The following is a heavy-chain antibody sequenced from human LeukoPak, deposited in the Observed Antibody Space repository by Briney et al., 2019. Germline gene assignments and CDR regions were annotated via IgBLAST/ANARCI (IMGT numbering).Heavy chain of an antibody. CDR3: ARVVSSPGGDAFDI. CDR2: ISSSSSYI. V-gene: IGHV3-21*01. D-gene: IGHD2-2*01. J-gene: IGHJ3*02. Sequence: ETLSLTCAVYGGSFSGYYRSWIRQPPGKGLEWVSSISSSSSYIYYADSVKGRFTISRDNAKNSLYLQMNSLRAEDTAVYYCARVVSSPGGDAFDIWGQGTMVTVSS. CDR1: GGSFSGYY.